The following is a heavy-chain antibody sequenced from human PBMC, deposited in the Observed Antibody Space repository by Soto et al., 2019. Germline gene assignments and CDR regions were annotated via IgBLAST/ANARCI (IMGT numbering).Heavy chain of an antibody. J-gene: IGHJ6*02. V-gene: IGHV4-31*03. CDR2: IYYSGGT. CDR3: ARESGGYDSSTRYGLDV. Sequence: SDTLSLTCSVSGGSISSVGHYWTWIRQQPGKGLEWIGYIYYSGGTDYNPSLKSRVTISVDRSKNQFSLNLSSVTAADTAIYYCARESGGYDSSTRYGLDVWGQGTTVTVSS. CDR1: GGSISSVGHY. D-gene: IGHD6-25*01.